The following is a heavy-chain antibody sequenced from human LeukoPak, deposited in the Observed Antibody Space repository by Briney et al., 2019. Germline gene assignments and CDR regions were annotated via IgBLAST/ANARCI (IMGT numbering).Heavy chain of an antibody. CDR3: ARDRGSGWYRDFDY. Sequence: GGSLRLSCAASGFTFSSYGMHWVRQAPGKGLEWVALIWYDGSNKYYADSVKGRFTISRDNSKNTLYLQMNSLRAEDTAVYYCARDRGSGWYRDFDYWGQGTLVTVSS. D-gene: IGHD6-19*01. V-gene: IGHV3-33*01. J-gene: IGHJ4*02. CDR1: GFTFSSYG. CDR2: IWYDGSNK.